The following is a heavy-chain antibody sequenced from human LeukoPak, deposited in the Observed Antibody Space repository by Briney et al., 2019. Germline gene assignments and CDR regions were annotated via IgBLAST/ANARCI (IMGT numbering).Heavy chain of an antibody. CDR1: GGSFSGYY. J-gene: IGHJ5*02. CDR2: INHSGST. V-gene: IGHV4-34*01. D-gene: IGHD3-9*01. Sequence: MPSETLSLTCAVYGGSFSGYYWSWIRQPPGKGLEWIGEINHSGSTNYNPSLKSRVTISVDTSKNQFSLKLSSVTAADTAVYYCARNTIGVLRYFDWLSGWFDPWGQGTLVTVSS. CDR3: ARNTIGVLRYFDWLSGWFDP.